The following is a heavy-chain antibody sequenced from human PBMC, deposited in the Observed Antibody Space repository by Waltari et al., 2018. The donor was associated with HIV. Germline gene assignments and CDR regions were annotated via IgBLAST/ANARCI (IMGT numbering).Heavy chain of an antibody. CDR1: GYTFREYY. V-gene: IGHV1-2*02. J-gene: IGHJ4*02. Sequence: QVQLVQSGSEVKKPGASVKTSCKSSGYTFREYYIHWVRQDPGRRFVWMGWINPKRGGTDYAQKLQGRVTMTRDTSINTVYMELCGIGSDDTAIYYCARAPRGRLGDLSTYDYDLWGQGTRVTVSS. CDR2: INPKRGGT. CDR3: ARAPRGRLGDLSTYDYDL. D-gene: IGHD3-16*02.